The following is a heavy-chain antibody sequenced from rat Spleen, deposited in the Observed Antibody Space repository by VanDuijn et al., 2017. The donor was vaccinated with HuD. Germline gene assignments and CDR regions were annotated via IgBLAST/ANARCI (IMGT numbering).Heavy chain of an antibody. CDR1: GFSLTSYN. Sequence: QVQLRESGPGLVQPSQTLSLTCTVAGFSLTSYNVHWIRQSPGKGLEWMGIIWNTGDTRYNSALKSRLSIGRDTSKTQVFLKMNSLQSEDTATYYCARSYGYTLFDYWGQGVMVTVSS. CDR3: ARSYGYTLFDY. V-gene: IGHV2-41*01. D-gene: IGHD1-9*01. J-gene: IGHJ2*01. CDR2: IWNTGDT.